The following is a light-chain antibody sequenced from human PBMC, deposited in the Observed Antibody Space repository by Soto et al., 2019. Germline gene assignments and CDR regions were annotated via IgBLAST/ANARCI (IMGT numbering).Light chain of an antibody. V-gene: IGKV1-8*01. J-gene: IGKJ1*01. CDR1: QGISTY. Sequence: AIRLTQSPSSFSASTGDRVTITCRASQGISTYLAWYQQKPGKAPKLLIYAASTLQSGVPSRFSGSGSGTDFTLTISCLQSEDFATYYCQQYDSLPRTFGQGTKVEIK. CDR2: AAS. CDR3: QQYDSLPRT.